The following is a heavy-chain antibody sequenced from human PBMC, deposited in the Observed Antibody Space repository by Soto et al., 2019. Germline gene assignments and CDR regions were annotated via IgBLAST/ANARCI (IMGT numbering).Heavy chain of an antibody. D-gene: IGHD1-20*01. CDR2: INHSGST. J-gene: IGHJ4*02. Sequence: PSETLSLTCTVSGGSISSYYWSWIRQPPGKGLEWIGEINHSGSTNYNPSLKSRVTISVDTSKNQFSLKLSSVTAADTAVYYCARVTGSAYYFDYWGQGTLVTVSS. CDR3: ARVTGSAYYFDY. CDR1: GGSISSYY. V-gene: IGHV4-34*01.